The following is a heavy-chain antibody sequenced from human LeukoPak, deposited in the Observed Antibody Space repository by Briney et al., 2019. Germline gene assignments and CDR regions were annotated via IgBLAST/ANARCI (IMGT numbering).Heavy chain of an antibody. Sequence: PSETLSLTCIVPGGSTSAYYWSWIRQRPGKGLECIGYVYYRGGTKYNPSPKRRVTISVDTSKRQFSLKLSSVTAADTAVYYCARDGDCSGGSCPGDAFDIWGQGTMVTVSS. CDR3: ARDGDCSGGSCPGDAFDI. V-gene: IGHV4-59*01. J-gene: IGHJ3*02. CDR2: VYYRGGT. CDR1: GGSTSAYY. D-gene: IGHD2-15*01.